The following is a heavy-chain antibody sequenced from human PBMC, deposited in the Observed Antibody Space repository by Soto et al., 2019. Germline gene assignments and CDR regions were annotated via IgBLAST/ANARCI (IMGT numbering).Heavy chain of an antibody. CDR3: VRDRYSSSGWFDP. J-gene: IGHJ5*02. CDR1: GDGVSSYSSA. V-gene: IGHV6-1*01. D-gene: IGHD3-10*01. Sequence: SQTLSLTCAISGDGVSSYSSAWNWIRPSPSGGLEWLGRTYYRSRFFSDYAESVKSRIIINPDTSKNQFSLQLKSVTPEDTAVYYCVRDRYSSSGWFDPWGQGTPVTVSS. CDR2: TYYRSRFFS.